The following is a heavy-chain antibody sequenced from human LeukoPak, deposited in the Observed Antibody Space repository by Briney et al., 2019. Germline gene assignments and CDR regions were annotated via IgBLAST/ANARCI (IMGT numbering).Heavy chain of an antibody. CDR2: IYHSGST. Sequence: PSETLSLTCSVSGYSISSGSYWGWIRQPPGKGLEWIGRIYHSGSTYYNPSLKSRVTISVDTSKNQFSLKLNSVTAADTAVYYCARISPQWELDAFDIWGQGTMVTVSS. D-gene: IGHD1-26*01. CDR3: ARISPQWELDAFDI. CDR1: GYSISSGSY. V-gene: IGHV4-38-2*01. J-gene: IGHJ3*02.